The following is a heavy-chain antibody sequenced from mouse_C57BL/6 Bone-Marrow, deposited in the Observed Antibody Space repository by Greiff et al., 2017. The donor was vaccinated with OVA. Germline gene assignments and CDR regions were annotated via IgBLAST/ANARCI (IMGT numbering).Heavy chain of an antibody. CDR1: GYTFTSYW. V-gene: IGHV1-69*01. CDR2: IDTSDSYT. J-gene: IGHJ1*03. Sequence: QVQLQQPGAELVMPGASVKLSCKASGYTFTSYWMHWVKQRPGQGLEWIGEIDTSDSYTNYNQKFKGKSTLTVDKSSSTAYMQLSSLTSEDSAVYYCGYGSSYDWYFDVWGTGTTVTVSS. D-gene: IGHD1-1*01. CDR3: GYGSSYDWYFDV.